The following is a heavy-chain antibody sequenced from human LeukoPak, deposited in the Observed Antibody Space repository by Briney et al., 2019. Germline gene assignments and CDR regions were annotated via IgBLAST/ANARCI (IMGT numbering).Heavy chain of an antibody. CDR2: IYYSGNT. Sequence: SQTLSLTCTVSGGSIRRGDYYWSWIRQPPGKGLEWIGYIYYSGNTYYNPSLKSRVTISVDTSKKQFSLEMSSVTAADAAVYYCARATITMAVGVPADAFDVWGQGTVVTVSS. CDR3: ARATITMAVGVPADAFDV. CDR1: GGSIRRGDYY. D-gene: IGHD5-24*01. J-gene: IGHJ3*01. V-gene: IGHV4-30-4*08.